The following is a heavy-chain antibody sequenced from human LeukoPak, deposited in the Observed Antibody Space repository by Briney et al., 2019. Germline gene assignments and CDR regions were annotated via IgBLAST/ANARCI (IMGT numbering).Heavy chain of an antibody. CDR3: ARSAYCSGGSCSDWFDP. Sequence: SETLSLTCTVSGGSISSYYWSWIRQPPGKGLEWIGYIYYSGSTNYNPSLKSRVTISVDTSKNQFSLKLSSVTAADTAVYYCARSAYCSGGSCSDWFDPWGQGTLVTVSS. CDR1: GGSISSYY. CDR2: IYYSGST. D-gene: IGHD2-15*01. V-gene: IGHV4-59*12. J-gene: IGHJ5*02.